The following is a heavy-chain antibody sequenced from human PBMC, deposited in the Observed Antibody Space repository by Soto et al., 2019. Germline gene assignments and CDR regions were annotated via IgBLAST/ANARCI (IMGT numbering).Heavy chain of an antibody. Sequence: ASVKVSCKASGYTFTALYMNWVRQAPGQGLEWMGWVNPNTGLTKLVQKFQGRVTMTRDTSISTAYMELTRLTSDDTAVYYCTTLRLDPWGQGTLVTVSS. J-gene: IGHJ5*02. D-gene: IGHD2-21*02. CDR1: GYTFTALY. CDR3: TTLRLDP. CDR2: VNPNTGLT. V-gene: IGHV1-2*02.